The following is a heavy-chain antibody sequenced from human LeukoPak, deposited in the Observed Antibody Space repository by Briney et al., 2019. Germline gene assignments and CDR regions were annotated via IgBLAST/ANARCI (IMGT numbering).Heavy chain of an antibody. Sequence: ASVKVSCKASGYTFTGYYMHWVRQAPGQGLEWMGWINPNSGGTNYAQKFQGRVTMTRDTSISTAYVELSRLRSDDTAVYYCARVSRSVVVPAAIPRYYFDYWGQGTLVTVSS. CDR1: GYTFTGYY. D-gene: IGHD2-2*01. V-gene: IGHV1-2*02. CDR3: ARVSRSVVVPAAIPRYYFDY. J-gene: IGHJ4*02. CDR2: INPNSGGT.